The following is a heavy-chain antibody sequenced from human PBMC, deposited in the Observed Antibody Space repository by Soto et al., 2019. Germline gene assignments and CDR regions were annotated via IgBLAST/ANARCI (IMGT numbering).Heavy chain of an antibody. V-gene: IGHV3-30-3*01. D-gene: IGHD6-25*01. CDR2: ISHDGNNR. CDR3: ARIREAAATGGAFDI. Sequence: QVQLVESGGGVVQPGGSLRLSRAASGFTLSSYAMYWVRQVPGKGLEWVGVISHDGNNRYYRDSVKGRFTISRDSSENTLFLEMNSLRAEDTAVYYCARIREAAATGGAFDIWGQGSVVTVSS. CDR1: GFTLSSYA. J-gene: IGHJ3*02.